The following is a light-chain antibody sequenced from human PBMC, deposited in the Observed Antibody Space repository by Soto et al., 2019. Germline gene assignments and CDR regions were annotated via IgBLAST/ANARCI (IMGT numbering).Light chain of an antibody. V-gene: IGLV2-23*03. CDR2: EGS. Sequence: QSALTQPASVSGSPGQSITISCTGTSSDVGVYNLVSWYQQHPGKAPKLMIYEGSKRPSGVSNRFSGSKSGNTASLTISGRQAEDEAEYYCCSYAGSSTFVFGTVTKLTVL. CDR1: SSDVGVYNL. CDR3: CSYAGSSTFV. J-gene: IGLJ1*01.